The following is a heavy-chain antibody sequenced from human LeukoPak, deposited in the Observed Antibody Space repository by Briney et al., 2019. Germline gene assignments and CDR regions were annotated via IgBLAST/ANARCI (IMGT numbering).Heavy chain of an antibody. Sequence: SVKVSCKASGDTFTTYTFNWLRQAPGQGPEWMGRIIPIFGTPNYALQYQGRVTIAADRSTSTVYLQLNSLEFDDTAVYYCARMSDTSMGFDIWGQGTMVTVSS. CDR2: IIPIFGTP. V-gene: IGHV1-69*08. D-gene: IGHD5-18*01. CDR1: GDTFTTYT. CDR3: ARMSDTSMGFDI. J-gene: IGHJ3*02.